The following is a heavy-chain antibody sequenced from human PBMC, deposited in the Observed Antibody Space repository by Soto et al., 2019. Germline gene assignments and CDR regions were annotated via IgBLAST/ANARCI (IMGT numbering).Heavy chain of an antibody. CDR3: AHRQYTRGAEYSQH. Sequence: QITLKESGPTLVKPTQTLTLTCTFSGFSLSTSGVGVGWISQPPGKALEWLALIYWNDDKRYSPSLKSRLTITRDTSENQVVLTVTNMDPVDTATYYCAHRQYTRGAEYSQHWRQGTLLTVSS. V-gene: IGHV2-5*01. J-gene: IGHJ1*01. CDR1: GFSLSTSGVG. D-gene: IGHD1-1*01. CDR2: IYWNDDK.